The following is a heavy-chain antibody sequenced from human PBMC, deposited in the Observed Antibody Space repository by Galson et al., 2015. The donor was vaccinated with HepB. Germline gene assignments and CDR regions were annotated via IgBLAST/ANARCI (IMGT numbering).Heavy chain of an antibody. D-gene: IGHD2-2*02. Sequence: SETLSLTCTVSGGSVSGGNCFWGWIRQPPEKGLEWIGTIFYTGITYYNPSLKSRVTISVDTSKNHFSLNLSSVTAADTAVYYCVRFSPQKFCGNARCYTGGALVDPWGQGALVAVSS. V-gene: IGHV4-39*07. CDR2: IFYTGIT. CDR1: GGSVSGGNCF. J-gene: IGHJ5*02. CDR3: VRFSPQKFCGNARCYTGGALVDP.